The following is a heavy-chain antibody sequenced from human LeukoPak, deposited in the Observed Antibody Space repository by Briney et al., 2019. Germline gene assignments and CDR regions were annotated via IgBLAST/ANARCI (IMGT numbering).Heavy chain of an antibody. CDR1: AFTFSSYN. CDR3: ARGYCRSTTSCYFDY. J-gene: IGHJ4*02. Sequence: GGSLRLSCTASAFTFSSYNMNWVRQAPGKGLEWVSSISSSSNYIFYTNSVKGRFTISRDNAKNSLYLQMNSLKTEDTAVYYCARGYCRSTTSCYFDYWGQGTLVTVSS. CDR2: ISSSSNYI. V-gene: IGHV3-21*04. D-gene: IGHD2/OR15-2a*01.